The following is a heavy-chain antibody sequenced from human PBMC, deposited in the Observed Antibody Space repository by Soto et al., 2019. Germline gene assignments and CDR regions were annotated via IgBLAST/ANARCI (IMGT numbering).Heavy chain of an antibody. J-gene: IGHJ6*02. CDR2: IGYDGSNK. V-gene: IGHV3-30-3*01. CDR1: GLTLSRFA. CDR3: ARDPVNYYGSWTYGMDV. Sequence: QVQLVESGGGVVQPGRSLRLSCAASGLTLSRFAMHWVRQAPGKGLEWVAVIGYDGSNKDYADSVKGRFTISRDNSKNTLYLQMNSLRPEDMAVYYCARDPVNYYGSWTYGMDVWGQGTTVTVSS. D-gene: IGHD3-10*01.